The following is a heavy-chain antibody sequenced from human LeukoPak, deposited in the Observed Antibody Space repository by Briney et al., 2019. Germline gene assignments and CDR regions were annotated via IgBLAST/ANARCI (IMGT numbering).Heavy chain of an antibody. J-gene: IGHJ4*02. CDR1: GFTFSSYS. CDR2: ISSSSSYI. CDR3: ARATQYSSSGGHY. D-gene: IGHD6-6*01. V-gene: IGHV3-21*01. Sequence: GGSLRLSCAASGFTFSSYSMNWVRQAPGKGLEWVSSISSSSSYIYYADSVKGRFIISRDNAKNSLYLQMNSLRAEDTAVYYCARATQYSSSGGHYWGQGTLVTVSS.